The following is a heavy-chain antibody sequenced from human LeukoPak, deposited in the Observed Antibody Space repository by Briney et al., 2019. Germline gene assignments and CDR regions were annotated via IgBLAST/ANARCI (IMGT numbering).Heavy chain of an antibody. D-gene: IGHD6-6*01. J-gene: IGHJ4*02. V-gene: IGHV3-30*02. CDR1: GFTFSSYG. Sequence: GGSLRLSCAASGFTFSSYGIHWVRQAPGKGLEWVAFIRFDGSKKYYADSVKGRFTISRDNSKNTLDLQMNSLRLEDTAVYYCAREKIAARHFTGYWGQGTLVTVTS. CDR3: AREKIAARHFTGY. CDR2: IRFDGSKK.